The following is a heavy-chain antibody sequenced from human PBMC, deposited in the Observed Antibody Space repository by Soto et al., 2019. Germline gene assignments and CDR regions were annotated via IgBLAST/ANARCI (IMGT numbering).Heavy chain of an antibody. V-gene: IGHV1-46*01. Sequence: QVQLVQSGAEVKKSGASVKVSCKASGYTFISYSMYWVRQAPGQGLEWMGIINTRDGYTNYAQKFQGRLTVTRDTSTSAVYMELSSLTSEDTAVYDGARGGGTLDHWGQGTPVTVSA. J-gene: IGHJ4*02. CDR1: GYTFISYS. CDR2: INTRDGYT. CDR3: ARGGGTLDH.